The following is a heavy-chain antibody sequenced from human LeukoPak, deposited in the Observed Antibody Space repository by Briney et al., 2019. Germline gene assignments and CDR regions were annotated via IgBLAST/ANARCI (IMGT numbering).Heavy chain of an antibody. D-gene: IGHD1-26*01. CDR3: ARTVGALLGRSTFDY. J-gene: IGHJ4*02. V-gene: IGHV3-74*01. CDR2: INSDGSST. CDR1: GFTFSSYW. Sequence: GGSLRLSCAASGFTFSSYWMHWVRQAPGKGLVWVSRINSDGSSTSYADSVKGRFTISRDNAKNTLYLQMNSLRAEDTAVYYCARTVGALLGRSTFDYWGQGTLVTVSS.